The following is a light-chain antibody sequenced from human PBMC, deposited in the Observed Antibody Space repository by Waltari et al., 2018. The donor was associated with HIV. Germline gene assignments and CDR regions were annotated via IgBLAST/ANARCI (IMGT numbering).Light chain of an antibody. J-gene: IGKJ4*01. CDR2: AAS. Sequence: IQMTPSPSSLSASVCDSVTITWRASQSRSSYLNWYQQHPGNAPKLLIYAASSVQRGVPARLSGSGSGINFTLTIRRRQAEHFATYYCKQSCSTPPLTFGRGTKVESK. CDR3: KQSCSTPPLT. V-gene: IGKV1-39*01. CDR1: QSRSSY.